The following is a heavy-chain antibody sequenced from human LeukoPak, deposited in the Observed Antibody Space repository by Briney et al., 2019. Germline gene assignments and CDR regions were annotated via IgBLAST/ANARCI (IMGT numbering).Heavy chain of an antibody. J-gene: IGHJ3*02. V-gene: IGHV1-24*01. CDR2: FDPEDGET. D-gene: IGHD3-22*01. CDR1: GYTLTELS. Sequence: VNVSFKVSGYTLTELSMHWVRQAPGKGLEWMGGFDPEDGETIYAQKFQGRVTMTEDTSTDTAYMELSSLRSEDTAVYYCATAQSGYYQRDDAFDIWGQGTMVTVSS. CDR3: ATAQSGYYQRDDAFDI.